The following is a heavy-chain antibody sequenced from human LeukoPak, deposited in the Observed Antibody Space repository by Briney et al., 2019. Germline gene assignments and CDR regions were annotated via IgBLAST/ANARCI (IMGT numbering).Heavy chain of an antibody. J-gene: IGHJ3*02. CDR1: GYTFTSYA. CDR3: AREEWELLLYAFDI. CDR2: INTNTGNP. Sequence: PRPSVKVSCKASGYTFTSYAMNSVPQAPGQGLEWMGWINTNTGNPTYEEGFTGRFVFSLDTSVSTAYLQISRLKAEDTAVYYCAREEWELLLYAFDIWGQGKLVNVSS. D-gene: IGHD1-26*01. V-gene: IGHV7-4-1*02.